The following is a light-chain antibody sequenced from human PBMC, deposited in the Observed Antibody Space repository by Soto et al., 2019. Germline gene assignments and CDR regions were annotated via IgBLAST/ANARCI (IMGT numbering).Light chain of an antibody. CDR3: QQYGRSLQT. V-gene: IGKV3-20*01. J-gene: IGKJ1*01. CDR2: DAS. Sequence: EIVLTQSPGTLSLSPGERATLSFRGSQSLSSSQLAWYQQKPGQAPRLLIHDASSRATGIPDRFSGSGSGTDFTLTISRLEPEDFAVYYCQQYGRSLQTFGQGTKVDIK. CDR1: QSLSSSQ.